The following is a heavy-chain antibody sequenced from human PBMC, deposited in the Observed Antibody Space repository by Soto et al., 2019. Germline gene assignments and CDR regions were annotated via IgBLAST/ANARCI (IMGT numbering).Heavy chain of an antibody. Sequence: GGSLRLSCAASGFTFSSYAMSWVRQAPGKGLEWVSAISGSGGSTYYADSVKGRFTISRDNSKNTLYLQMNSLRAEDTAVYYCAKGSSSSWYISSFDYWGQGTLVTVSS. CDR3: AKGSSSSWYISSFDY. CDR1: GFTFSSYA. V-gene: IGHV3-23*01. CDR2: ISGSGGST. J-gene: IGHJ4*02. D-gene: IGHD6-13*01.